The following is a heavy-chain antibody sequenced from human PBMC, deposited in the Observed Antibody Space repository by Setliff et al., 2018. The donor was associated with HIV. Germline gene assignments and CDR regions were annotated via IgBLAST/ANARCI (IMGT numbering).Heavy chain of an antibody. J-gene: IGHJ4*02. CDR3: VTSGVGGASPFDY. CDR2: IYYSGST. Sequence: PSETLSLTCTVSGGSISSGGYYWSWIRQHPGKGLEWIGYIYYSGSTYYNPSLKSRVTISVDTSKNQLSLKLSSVTAADTALYFCVTSGVGGASPFDYWGQGTLVIVSS. V-gene: IGHV4-31*03. D-gene: IGHD3-3*01. CDR1: GGSISSGGYY.